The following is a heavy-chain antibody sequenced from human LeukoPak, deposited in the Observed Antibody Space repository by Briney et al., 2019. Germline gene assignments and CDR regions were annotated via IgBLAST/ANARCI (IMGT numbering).Heavy chain of an antibody. CDR2: IYDSGST. V-gene: IGHV4-30-4*01. CDR1: GASIRSGDYY. D-gene: IGHD2-15*01. CDR3: ARDCSGGSCYGAFDI. Sequence: PSETLSLTCTVSGASIRSGDYYWSWIRQPPGKGLEWVGYIYDSGSTYYNPSLKSRITISVDTSENRFSLKLSSVTATDTAVYYCARDCSGGSCYGAFDIWGQGTMVTVSS. J-gene: IGHJ3*02.